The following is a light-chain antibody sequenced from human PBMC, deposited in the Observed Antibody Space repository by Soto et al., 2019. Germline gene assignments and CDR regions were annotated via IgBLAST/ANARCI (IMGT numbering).Light chain of an antibody. CDR1: QRISTG. J-gene: IGKJ1*01. Sequence: DIQITHPPSILSASVGDQVTITSRASQRISTGLAGYQQKPRKAPKLLIYKAATLKSGVPSRFSGSGSGTEFTLTISSLQPDDFAAYYCQHHNSYSWTFGQGTKVDIK. CDR3: QHHNSYSWT. V-gene: IGKV1-5*03. CDR2: KAA.